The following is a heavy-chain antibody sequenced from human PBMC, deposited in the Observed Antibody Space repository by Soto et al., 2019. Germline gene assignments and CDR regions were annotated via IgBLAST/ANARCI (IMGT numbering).Heavy chain of an antibody. V-gene: IGHV3-30*15. Sequence: GGSLRLSCEVSGFTFGSYAMHWVRQAPGKGLEWVSVISYDGSDSYYADSVKGRLTISRDNSKNTLFLHMGRLRAEDTAMYYCATKARVTNYLYYGMDVWGLGTTVTVSS. CDR1: GFTFGSYA. J-gene: IGHJ6*02. CDR2: ISYDGSDS. D-gene: IGHD2-21*02. CDR3: ATKARVTNYLYYGMDV.